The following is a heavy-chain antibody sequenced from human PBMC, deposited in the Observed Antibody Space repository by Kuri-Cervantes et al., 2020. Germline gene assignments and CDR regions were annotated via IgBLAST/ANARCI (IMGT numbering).Heavy chain of an antibody. Sequence: GGSLRLSCAASGLTISSYRMSWVRQAQGKGREWVANINQDGGEKYYADSVKGRFTISRDNAKNSLFLRMNSLRVEDTAVYYCPNGGRNSDLLEYWGQGTLVTVSS. CDR1: GLTISSYR. J-gene: IGHJ4*02. V-gene: IGHV3-7*01. D-gene: IGHD1/OR15-1a*01. CDR2: INQDGGEK. CDR3: PNGGRNSDLLEY.